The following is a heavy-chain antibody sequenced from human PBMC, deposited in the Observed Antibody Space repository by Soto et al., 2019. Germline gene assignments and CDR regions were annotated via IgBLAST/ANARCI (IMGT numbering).Heavy chain of an antibody. Sequence: SVKVSCKASGRTFSSYAISWVRQAPGQGLERMGGIIPIFGTANYAQKFQGRVTITADESTSTAYMELSSLRSEDTAVYYCARQNSAADYSNTNWFDPWGQGTLVTVS. D-gene: IGHD4-4*01. CDR2: IIPIFGTA. V-gene: IGHV1-69*13. CDR1: GRTFSSYA. CDR3: ARQNSAADYSNTNWFDP. J-gene: IGHJ5*02.